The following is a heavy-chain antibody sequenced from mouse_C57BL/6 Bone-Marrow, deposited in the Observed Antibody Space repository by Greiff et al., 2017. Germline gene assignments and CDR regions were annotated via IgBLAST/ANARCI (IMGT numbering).Heavy chain of an antibody. J-gene: IGHJ2*01. CDR3: AREGYYYGKGFDY. V-gene: IGHV1-39*01. Sequence: VHVKQSGPELVKPGASVKISCKASGYSFTDYNMNWVKQSNGKSLEWIGVINPNYGTTSYNQKFKGKATLTVDQSSSTAYMQLNSLTSEDSAVYYCAREGYYYGKGFDYWGQGTTLTVSS. CDR2: INPNYGTT. D-gene: IGHD1-1*01. CDR1: GYSFTDYN.